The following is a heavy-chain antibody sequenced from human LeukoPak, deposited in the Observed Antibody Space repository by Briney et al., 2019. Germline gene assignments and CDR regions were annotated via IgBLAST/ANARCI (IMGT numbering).Heavy chain of an antibody. CDR2: IIPIFGTA. J-gene: IGHJ4*02. D-gene: IGHD3-22*01. Sequence: SVKVSYKASGGTFSSYAISWVRQAPGQGLEWMGGIIPIFGTANYAQKFQGRVTITADESTSTAYMELSSLRSEDTAVYYCAGHSDSSGYFDYWGQGTLVTVSS. V-gene: IGHV1-69*13. CDR3: AGHSDSSGYFDY. CDR1: GGTFSSYA.